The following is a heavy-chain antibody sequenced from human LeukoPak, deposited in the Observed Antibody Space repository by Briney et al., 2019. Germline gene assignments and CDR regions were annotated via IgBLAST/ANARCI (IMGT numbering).Heavy chain of an antibody. CDR1: GYTLTELS. J-gene: IGHJ6*02. D-gene: IGHD5-12*01. V-gene: IGHV1-24*01. CDR3: ATATIYSGYDCDPDYYYGMDV. CDR2: FDPEDGET. Sequence: ASVKVSCKVSGYTLTELSMHWVRQAPGKGLEWMGGFDPEDGETIYAQKFQGRVTMTEDTSTDTAYMELSSLRSEDTAVYYCATATIYSGYDCDPDYYYGMDVWGQGTTVTVSS.